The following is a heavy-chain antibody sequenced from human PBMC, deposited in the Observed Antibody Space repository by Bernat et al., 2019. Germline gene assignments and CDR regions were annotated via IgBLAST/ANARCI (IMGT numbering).Heavy chain of an antibody. D-gene: IGHD5-12*01. CDR2: IIPILGIA. J-gene: IGHJ2*01. CDR3: ARDWNGYNLAYYFDL. V-gene: IGHV1-69*08. CDR1: GGTFSSYT. Sequence: QVQLVQSGAEVKKPGSSVKVSCKASGGTFSSYTISWVRQAPGQGLEWMGRIIPILGIANYAQKFQGRVTITADKSTSTAYMELSSLRSEDTAVYHCARDWNGYNLAYYFDLWGRGTLVTVSS.